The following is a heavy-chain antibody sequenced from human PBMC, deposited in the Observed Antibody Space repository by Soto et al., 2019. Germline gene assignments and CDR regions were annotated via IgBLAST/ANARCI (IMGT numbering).Heavy chain of an antibody. CDR1: GFTFSGHA. D-gene: IGHD6-19*01. CDR2: IWYDGSNK. V-gene: IGHV3-33*01. J-gene: IGHJ6*02. CDR3: ARDGQSLAPYALDV. Sequence: QVQVVESGGGVVQPGRSLRLSCTVSGFTFSGHAMHWVRQAPGKGLEWVAQIWYDGSNKYYADSVKGRFTISRDNSKNILYVQMDSLRVDDTAVYYCARDGQSLAPYALDVWRQGTSVTVSS.